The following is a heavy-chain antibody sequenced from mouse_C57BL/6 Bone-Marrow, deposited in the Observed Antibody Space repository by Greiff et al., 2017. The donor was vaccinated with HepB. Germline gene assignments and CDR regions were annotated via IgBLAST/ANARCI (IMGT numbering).Heavy chain of an antibody. J-gene: IGHJ3*01. CDR3: ARGKRVWLLEFAY. D-gene: IGHD2-3*01. V-gene: IGHV1-4*01. Sequence: QVQLQQSGAELARPGASVKMSCKASGYTFTSYTMHWVKQRPGQGLEWIGYINPSSGYTKYNQKFKDKATLTADKSSSTAYMQLSSLTSEDSAVYYCARGKRVWLLEFAYWGQGTLVTVSA. CDR2: INPSSGYT. CDR1: GYTFTSYT.